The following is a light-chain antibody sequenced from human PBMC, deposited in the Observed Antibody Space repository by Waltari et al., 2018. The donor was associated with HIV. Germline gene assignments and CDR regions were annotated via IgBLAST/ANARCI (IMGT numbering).Light chain of an antibody. V-gene: IGLV2-8*01. CDR1: SSDIGGYKY. Sequence: QYAPTQPPSASGSPGQSVTISCTGTSSDIGGYKYVPWYQQHPGKAPKLIIYEVNKRPSGVPDRFSGSKSGITASLTVSGLQAEDEADYYCFSYAGSRDYVFGTGTKVTVL. J-gene: IGLJ1*01. CDR2: EVN. CDR3: FSYAGSRDYV.